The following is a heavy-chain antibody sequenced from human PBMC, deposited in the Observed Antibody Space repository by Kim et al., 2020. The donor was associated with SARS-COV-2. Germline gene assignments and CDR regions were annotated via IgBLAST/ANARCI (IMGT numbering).Heavy chain of an antibody. V-gene: IGHV4-31*03. Sequence: SETLSLTCTVSGGSISSGGYYWSWIRQHPGKGLEWIRYIYYSGSTYYNPSLKSRVTISVDTSKNQFSLKLSSVTAADTAVYYCARAGMTTVTRWYFDLWGRGTLVTVSS. J-gene: IGHJ2*01. CDR1: GGSISSGGYY. D-gene: IGHD4-17*01. CDR3: ARAGMTTVTRWYFDL. CDR2: IYYSGST.